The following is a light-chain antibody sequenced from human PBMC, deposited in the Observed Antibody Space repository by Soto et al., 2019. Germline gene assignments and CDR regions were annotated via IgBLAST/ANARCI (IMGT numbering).Light chain of an antibody. J-gene: IGKJ5*01. CDR2: DAS. CDR1: QSVRTY. V-gene: IGKV3-11*01. Sequence: EIVLTQSPATLSLSPGERATLSCRASQSVRTYLAWYQQKPGQVPRLLIHDASSRATGIPARFSGSGSGTDFTLTISSLEPEDFAVYYCQQRPIWPSSPFGQGTRLEIK. CDR3: QQRPIWPSSP.